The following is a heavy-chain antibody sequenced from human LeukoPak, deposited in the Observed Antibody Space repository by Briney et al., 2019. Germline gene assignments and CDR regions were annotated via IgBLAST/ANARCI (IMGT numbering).Heavy chain of an antibody. Sequence: PGGSLRLSCAASGFTFSSYWMHWVRQAPGKGLVWVSHINSYGSSIMYADSVKGRFTISRDNSKNTLYLQMNSLRAEDTAVYYCARDAPSHVVVVAAGYFDYWGQGTLVTVSS. CDR3: ARDAPSHVVVVAAGYFDY. CDR2: INSYGSSI. J-gene: IGHJ4*02. D-gene: IGHD2-15*01. CDR1: GFTFSSYW. V-gene: IGHV3-74*03.